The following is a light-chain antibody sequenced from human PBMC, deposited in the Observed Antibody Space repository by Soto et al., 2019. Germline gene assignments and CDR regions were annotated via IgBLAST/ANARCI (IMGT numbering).Light chain of an antibody. CDR2: ASS. J-gene: IGKJ1*01. V-gene: IGKV1-6*01. Sequence: IQMTQSPSSLSAFVGDRVTIACRASQGIRKELAWYQQKAGEAPKLLIYASSNLQSGVPSRFHGSGSGTDFTLTISSLQPEDFATYYCLQDSTYPRTFGQGTKV. CDR1: QGIRKE. CDR3: LQDSTYPRT.